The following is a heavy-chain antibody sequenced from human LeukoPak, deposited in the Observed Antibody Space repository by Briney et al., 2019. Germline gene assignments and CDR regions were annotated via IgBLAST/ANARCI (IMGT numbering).Heavy chain of an antibody. CDR2: IIPIFGTA. V-gene: IGHV1-69*13. CDR3: AIQAVAGWGGYYYYYGMDV. Sequence: SVKVSCKASGYTFTSYGISWVRQAPGQGLEWMGGIIPIFGTANYAQKFQGRVTITADESTSTAHMELSSLRSEDTAVYYCAIQAVAGWGGYYYYYGMDVWGQGTTVTVSS. D-gene: IGHD6-19*01. CDR1: GYTFTSYG. J-gene: IGHJ6*02.